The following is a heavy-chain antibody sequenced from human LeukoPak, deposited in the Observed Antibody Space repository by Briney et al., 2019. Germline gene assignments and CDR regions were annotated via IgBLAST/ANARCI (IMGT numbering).Heavy chain of an antibody. V-gene: IGHV3-9*01. J-gene: IGHJ3*02. D-gene: IGHD4-17*01. CDR3: AKALRRGAFDI. CDR1: GFTFDDYA. Sequence: PGRSLRLSCAASGFTFDDYAMHWVRQAPGKGLEWVSGISWNSGSIGYADSVKGRFTISRDNAKNSLYLQMNSPRAEDTALYYCAKALRRGAFDIWGQGTMVTVSS. CDR2: ISWNSGSI.